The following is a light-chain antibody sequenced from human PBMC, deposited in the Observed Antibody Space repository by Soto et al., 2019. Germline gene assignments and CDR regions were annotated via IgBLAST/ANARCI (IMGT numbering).Light chain of an antibody. CDR3: QQYDSFPFT. J-gene: IGKJ5*01. CDR2: DAS. V-gene: IGKV1-33*01. CDR1: QDISNH. Sequence: DIQMTQSPSSLSASVGDRVTITCQASQDISNHLNWYQQKPGKAPRLLIYDASNLETGVPSRFSGSGSGTDFTVTISSLQPEDIATYYCQQYDSFPFTFGQGTRLEIK.